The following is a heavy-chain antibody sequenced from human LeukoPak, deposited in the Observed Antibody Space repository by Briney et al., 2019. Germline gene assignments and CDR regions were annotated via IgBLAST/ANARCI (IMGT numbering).Heavy chain of an antibody. V-gene: IGHV1-2*02. Sequence: ASVKVSCKASGYTFTGYYMHWARQAPGQGLEWMGWINPNSGGTNYAQKFQGRVTMTRDTSISTAYMELSRLRSDDTAVYYCARVRDILTGPRFDYWGQGTLVTVSS. J-gene: IGHJ4*02. CDR1: GYTFTGYY. D-gene: IGHD3-9*01. CDR2: INPNSGGT. CDR3: ARVRDILTGPRFDY.